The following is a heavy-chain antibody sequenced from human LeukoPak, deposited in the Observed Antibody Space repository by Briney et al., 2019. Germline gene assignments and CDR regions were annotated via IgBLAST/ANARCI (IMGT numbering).Heavy chain of an antibody. Sequence: SETLSLTCTVSDGSISSSSYYWGWIRQPPGKGLEWIGSIYYSGSTNYNPSLKSRVTISVDTSKNQFSLKLSSVTAADTAVYYCARYRSDYDSSGYFLYYYYMDVWGKGTTVTISS. V-gene: IGHV4-39*07. CDR2: IYYSGST. D-gene: IGHD3-22*01. CDR3: ARYRSDYDSSGYFLYYYYMDV. J-gene: IGHJ6*03. CDR1: DGSISSSSYY.